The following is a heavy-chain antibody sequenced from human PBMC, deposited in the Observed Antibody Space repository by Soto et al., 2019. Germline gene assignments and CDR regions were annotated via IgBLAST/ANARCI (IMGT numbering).Heavy chain of an antibody. CDR2: LSASGDDT. CDR1: GFTFSSYD. J-gene: IGHJ5*02. V-gene: IGHV3-23*01. Sequence: EVQLLESGGGLVQPGGSLRLSCAASGFTFSSYDMSWVRQAPGKGLEWVSSLSASGDDTYYADSVKGRFTISRDNSKNTLYVQMSSLRAEDAAVYFCAKNPDILGWFDPWGQGTLVTVSS. CDR3: AKNPDILGWFDP. D-gene: IGHD3-9*01.